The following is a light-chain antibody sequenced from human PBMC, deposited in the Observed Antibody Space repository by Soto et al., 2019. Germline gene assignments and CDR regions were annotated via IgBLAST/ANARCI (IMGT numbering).Light chain of an antibody. J-gene: IGKJ2*01. Sequence: EIMMTQSPATLSVSPGERATLSCRASQSVRNNLAWYQQRRGQAPRLLIYYASTRATGVPARFSGSGSGTEFTLTISSLQSEDSATYYCQQSYSTPYTFGQGTKLEIK. CDR1: QSVRNN. CDR3: QQSYSTPYT. CDR2: YAS. V-gene: IGKV3-15*01.